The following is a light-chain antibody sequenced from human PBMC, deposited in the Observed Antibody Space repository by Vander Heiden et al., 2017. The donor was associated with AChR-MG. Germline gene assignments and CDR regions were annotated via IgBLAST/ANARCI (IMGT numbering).Light chain of an antibody. Sequence: EIVLTQSPGTLSLSPGERATLSCRASQSVNSSYLAWDQQKPGQAPRLLIYGASSRATGIPDRVSGSGSGTDFTRTISRLEPEDFAGYYGQQHRTFGQGTRVEIK. CDR3: QQHRT. J-gene: IGKJ1*01. V-gene: IGKV3-20*01. CDR1: QSVNSSY. CDR2: GAS.